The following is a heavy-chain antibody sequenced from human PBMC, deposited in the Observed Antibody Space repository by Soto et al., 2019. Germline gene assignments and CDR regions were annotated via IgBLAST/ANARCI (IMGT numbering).Heavy chain of an antibody. V-gene: IGHV3-23*01. D-gene: IGHD2-15*01. CDR2: ISGSGGST. CDR3: ASKPYIVVVVAARDY. J-gene: IGHJ4*02. Sequence: EVQLLESGGGLVQPGGSLRLSCAASGFTFSSYAMSWVRQAPGKGLEWVSAISGSGGSTYYAVFVKGRFNISRDNSKNTLYLQMNSLRAEDTAVYYCASKPYIVVVVAARDYWGQGPLVTVSS. CDR1: GFTFSSYA.